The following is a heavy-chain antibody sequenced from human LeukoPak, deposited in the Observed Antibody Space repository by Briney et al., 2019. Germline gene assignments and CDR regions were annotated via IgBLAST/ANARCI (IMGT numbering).Heavy chain of an antibody. CDR3: ARGGGFSFGYEFDS. D-gene: IGHD5-18*01. J-gene: IGHJ4*02. CDR1: GFTFSSYW. CDR2: IKQDGGDK. V-gene: IGHV3-7*01. Sequence: TGGSLRLSCAASGFTFSSYWMTWVRQAPGKGLEWVANIKQDGGDKSYVDSVKGRFTISIDNAKNSLYLQMNSLRAEDTAVYYCARGGGFSFGYEFDSWGQGTLVTVSS.